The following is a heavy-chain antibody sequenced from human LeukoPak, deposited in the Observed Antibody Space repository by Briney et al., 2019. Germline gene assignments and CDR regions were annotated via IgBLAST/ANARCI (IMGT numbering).Heavy chain of an antibody. CDR3: ARELFDSGGFDH. CDR2: INPNSGGT. D-gene: IGHD3-10*01. Sequence: ASVKVSCKASGYTFTGYLLHWVRQAPGQGLEWMGWINPNSGGTNCAQTFQGRVTMTRDTSISTAYMELSRLTSDDTAVYFCARELFDSGGFDHWGQGSLVTVSS. V-gene: IGHV1-2*02. J-gene: IGHJ4*02. CDR1: GYTFTGYL.